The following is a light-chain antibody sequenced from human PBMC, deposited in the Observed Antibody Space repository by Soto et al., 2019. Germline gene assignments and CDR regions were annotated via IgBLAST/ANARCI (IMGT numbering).Light chain of an antibody. Sequence: ESVVTQSPGTLSLSPGERATLSCRASQTVTSNYLAWYQQTPGQAPRLLIYGASSSATDIPDRFSGSGSGTDFTLTISRLEPEDFAVYYCQQYGRSRRFGQVTKVEIK. CDR1: QTVTSNY. V-gene: IGKV3-20*01. J-gene: IGKJ1*01. CDR2: GAS. CDR3: QQYGRSRR.